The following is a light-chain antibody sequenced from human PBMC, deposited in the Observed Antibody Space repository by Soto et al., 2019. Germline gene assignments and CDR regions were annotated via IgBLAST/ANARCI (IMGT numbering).Light chain of an antibody. Sequence: DIQMTQSPSSLSASIGDRVTITCRASKRISSYLNWYQQKPGKAPKLLIYAASSLQSGVPSRFSGSGSETDFTLTISSLQPEDFATYYCQQSYSTPRTFGQGTKLEIK. CDR1: KRISSY. V-gene: IGKV1-39*01. J-gene: IGKJ2*01. CDR3: QQSYSTPRT. CDR2: AAS.